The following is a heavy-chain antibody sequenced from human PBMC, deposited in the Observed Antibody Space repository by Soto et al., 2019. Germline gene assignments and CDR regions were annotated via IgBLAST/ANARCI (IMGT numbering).Heavy chain of an antibody. CDR1: GFTFTSYA. CDR2: ISSGGST. Sequence: GGSLRLSCAASGFTFTSYAMGWVRQSPGKGLEWVSVISSGGSTYYADSVRGRFTISRDNSKDTLSLQMNSLRAEDTAVYYCAKRRGAGGHFDYWGQGALVTVSS. V-gene: IGHV3-23*01. D-gene: IGHD2-15*01. CDR3: AKRRGAGGHFDY. J-gene: IGHJ4*02.